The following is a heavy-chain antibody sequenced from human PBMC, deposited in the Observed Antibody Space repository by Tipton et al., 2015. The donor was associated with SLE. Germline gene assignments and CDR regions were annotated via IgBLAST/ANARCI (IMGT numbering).Heavy chain of an antibody. CDR3: AKDGRMLVDYFDY. J-gene: IGHJ4*02. CDR2: ISGSGGST. V-gene: IGHV3-23*01. D-gene: IGHD2-15*01. Sequence: SLRLSCAASGFTFSSYAMSWVRQAPGKGLAWDSAISGSGGSTYYADSVKGRFTISRDNSKNTLYPQMNSLRAEDAAVYYCAKDGRMLVDYFDYWGQLSLVTVSS. CDR1: GFTFSSYA.